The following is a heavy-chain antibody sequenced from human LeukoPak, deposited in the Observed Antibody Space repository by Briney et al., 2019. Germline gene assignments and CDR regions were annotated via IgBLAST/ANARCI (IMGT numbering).Heavy chain of an antibody. CDR1: GFTFSNAW. Sequence: PGGSLRLSCAASGFTFSNAWMRWVRQAPGKGLEWVGRIKSKSDGETTDYAAPVKGRFTISRDDSKNPLYLPLNSLKIEDAAVYYCPTGLRLYAFDIWGQGTMVTVSS. D-gene: IGHD5/OR15-5a*01. J-gene: IGHJ3*02. CDR3: PTGLRLYAFDI. CDR2: IKSKSDGETT. V-gene: IGHV3-15*01.